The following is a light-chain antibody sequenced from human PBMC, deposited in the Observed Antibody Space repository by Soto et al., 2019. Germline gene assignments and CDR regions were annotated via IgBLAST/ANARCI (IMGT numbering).Light chain of an antibody. J-gene: IGKJ1*01. CDR1: QNIGIY. CDR3: QQSHNTPRT. CDR2: AAS. V-gene: IGKV1-39*01. Sequence: DIQMTQSPSSLSASIGDRVTITCRASQNIGIYLNWYQQKPGKAPELLIYAASSLKSGVPSRFSGSGSGTEFTLTISGLRPEDFATYSCQQSHNTPRTFSQGTRVEIK.